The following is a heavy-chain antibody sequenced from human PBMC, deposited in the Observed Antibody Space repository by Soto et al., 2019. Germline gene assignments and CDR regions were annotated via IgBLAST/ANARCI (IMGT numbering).Heavy chain of an antibody. Sequence: SETLSLTCAVFGGSVSSETHFWSWIRQPPGKGLEWIGYIYHSGITNSNHSLKGRLTISVDKSTNHFSLSLASVTAADTAIYYCAREDMSGTYYFDSWGQGTRVTVSS. CDR3: AREDMSGTYYFDS. CDR1: GGSVSSETHF. CDR2: IYHSGIT. D-gene: IGHD1-26*01. J-gene: IGHJ4*02. V-gene: IGHV4-61*03.